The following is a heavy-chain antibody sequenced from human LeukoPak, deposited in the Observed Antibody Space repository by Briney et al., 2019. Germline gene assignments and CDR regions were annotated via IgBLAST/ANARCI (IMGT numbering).Heavy chain of an antibody. D-gene: IGHD2-15*01. CDR3: AKDNVYCSGGSCYFYAFDI. J-gene: IGHJ3*02. CDR1: GFTLDDYA. CDR2: ISWNSGSI. Sequence: PGRSLRLSCAASGFTLDDYAMHWVRQAPGKGLEWVSGISWNSGSIGYADSVKGRFTISRDNAKNSLYLQMNSLRAEDTALYYCAKDNVYCSGGSCYFYAFDIWGQGTMVTVSS. V-gene: IGHV3-9*01.